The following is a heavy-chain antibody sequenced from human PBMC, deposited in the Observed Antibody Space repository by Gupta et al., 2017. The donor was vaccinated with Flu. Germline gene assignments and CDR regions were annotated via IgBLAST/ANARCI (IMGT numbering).Heavy chain of an antibody. J-gene: IGHJ3*01. D-gene: IGHD2-15*01. V-gene: IGHV4-39*01. Sequence: YWGWIRQPPGKGLEWIGSVSFTGTTYYNPSLKSRVTMSVDTSKNQFSLKLSSVTAADTAVYYCARWGRVTRYCSSGTCYLINAFHLWGQGTVVTVSS. CDR2: VSFTGTT. CDR1: Y. CDR3: ARWGRVTRYCSSGTCYLINAFHL.